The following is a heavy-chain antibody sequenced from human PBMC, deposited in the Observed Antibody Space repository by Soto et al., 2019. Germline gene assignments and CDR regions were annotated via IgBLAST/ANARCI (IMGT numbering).Heavy chain of an antibody. D-gene: IGHD2-21*01. CDR1: GFTFGIHW. CDR2: INQDGSDK. Sequence: EVQVVESGGGLVQPGGSLRLSCTASGFTFGIHWMTWVRQVPGKGLEWVANINQDGSDKYYVDSVKGRFIISRDNAKDSVYLQMNSLRVEDTALYYCATSMRHTLDPWGQGTLLTVS. V-gene: IGHV3-7*01. J-gene: IGHJ5*02. CDR3: ATSMRHTLDP.